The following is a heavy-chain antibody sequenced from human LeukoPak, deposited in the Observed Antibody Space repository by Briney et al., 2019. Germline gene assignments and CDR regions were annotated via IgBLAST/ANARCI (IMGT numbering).Heavy chain of an antibody. CDR1: GFTSSSYG. CDR3: AKLDPYCSSTSSLQGCGAFDI. V-gene: IGHV3-30*18. D-gene: IGHD2-2*01. CDR2: ISYDGSNK. Sequence: GGSLRLSCAASGFTSSSYGMHWVRQAPGKGPEWVAVISYDGSNKYYADSVKGRFTISRDNSKNTLYLQMNSLRAEDTAVYYCAKLDPYCSSTSSLQGCGAFDIWGQGTMVTVSS. J-gene: IGHJ3*02.